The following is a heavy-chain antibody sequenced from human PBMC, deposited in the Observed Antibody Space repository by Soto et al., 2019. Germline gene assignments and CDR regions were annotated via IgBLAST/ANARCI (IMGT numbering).Heavy chain of an antibody. CDR3: TRPAREYSSPSDF. Sequence: EVQLVESGGGLVQPGGSLKLSCATSGFSFSDSAMHWVRQASGKGLEWIGRIRSKSYNYATTYSPSMRGRFTISRDDSKNTAYLQMSSLEAEDTALYYCTRPAREYSSPSDFWGQGTLVTVSS. J-gene: IGHJ4*02. CDR2: IRSKSYNYAT. D-gene: IGHD2-21*01. CDR1: GFSFSDSA. V-gene: IGHV3-73*02.